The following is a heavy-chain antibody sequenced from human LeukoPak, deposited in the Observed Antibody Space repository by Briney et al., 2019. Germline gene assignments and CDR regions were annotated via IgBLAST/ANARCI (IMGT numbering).Heavy chain of an antibody. D-gene: IGHD3-9*01. CDR2: IYPGDSDT. J-gene: IGHJ4*02. V-gene: IGHV5-51*01. CDR3: ARLPGSAVLTGYLGGYFDY. Sequence: GESLKISCKGSGYSFTSYWIGWVRQMPGKGLEWMGIIYPGDSDTRYSPSFQGQVTISADKSISTAYLQWSSLKASDTAMYYCARLPGSAVLTGYLGGYFDYWGQGTLVTVSS. CDR1: GYSFTSYW.